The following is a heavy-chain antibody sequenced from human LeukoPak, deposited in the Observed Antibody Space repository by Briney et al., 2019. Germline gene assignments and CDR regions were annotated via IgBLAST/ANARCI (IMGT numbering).Heavy chain of an antibody. J-gene: IGHJ4*02. V-gene: IGHV4-59*01. CDR3: ARAERAFDILTGYYSVTFDY. CDR1: GGSISSYY. D-gene: IGHD3-9*01. Sequence: SETLSLTCTVSGGSISSYYWSWIRQPPGKGLEWIGYISYRGSTNYNPSLKSRVTISVDTSKNQFSLKLSSVTAADTAVYYCARAERAFDILTGYYSVTFDYWGQGTLVTVSS. CDR2: ISYRGST.